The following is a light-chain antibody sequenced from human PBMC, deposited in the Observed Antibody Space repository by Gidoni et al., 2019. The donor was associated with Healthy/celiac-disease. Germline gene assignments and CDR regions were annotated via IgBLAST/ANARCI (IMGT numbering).Light chain of an antibody. Sequence: EIVLTQSPGTLSLSPGERATLSCRASQSVSSSYLAWYQQKPGQAPRLLIYGASSRATGIPDRFSGSESGTDFTLTISRLEPEDFAVYYCQQDGSSSITFGQGTRLEIK. CDR1: QSVSSSY. CDR2: GAS. CDR3: QQDGSSSIT. J-gene: IGKJ5*01. V-gene: IGKV3-20*01.